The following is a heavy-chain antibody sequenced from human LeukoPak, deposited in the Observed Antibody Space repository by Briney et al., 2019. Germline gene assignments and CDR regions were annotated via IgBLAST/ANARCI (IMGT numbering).Heavy chain of an antibody. Sequence: ASVKVSCKASGYTFTVYSIHWVRQAPGQRPEWMGWINAGSGNTKYSQTFHDRVTITRDTSASTAYMELRSLRSEDTAVYYCARASVSSSFVYWESAYFDYWGQGTLVTVSS. V-gene: IGHV1-3*01. CDR2: INAGSGNT. J-gene: IGHJ4*02. CDR3: ARASVSSSFVYWESAYFDY. CDR1: GYTFTVYS. D-gene: IGHD6-6*01.